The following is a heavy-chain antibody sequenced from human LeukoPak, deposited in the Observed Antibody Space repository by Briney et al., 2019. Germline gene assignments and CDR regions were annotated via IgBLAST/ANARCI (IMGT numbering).Heavy chain of an antibody. CDR3: AREVFTGSGAAFDI. CDR1: DDSIRNYY. J-gene: IGHJ3*02. Sequence: PSETLSLTRTVSDDSIRNYYWTWVRQPPGKGLEWIGFMHHSTSTKQNPSLKSRVTISVDTSKNQFSLKLSSVTAADTAVYYCAREVFTGSGAAFDIWGQGTVVTVSS. CDR2: MHHSTST. D-gene: IGHD3-10*01. V-gene: IGHV4-59*01.